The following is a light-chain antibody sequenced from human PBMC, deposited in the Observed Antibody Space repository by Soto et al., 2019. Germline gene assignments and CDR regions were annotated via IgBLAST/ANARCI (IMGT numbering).Light chain of an antibody. CDR2: EVT. Sequence: QSVLTQSPSASKSPGQSVTISCTGTSSDVATYNYVSWYQQHPGKAPKLIIYEVTKRPSGVPDRFSGSKSGNTASLTVSGLQAEDEADYYCSSYAGTNNLFVFGTGTKVTVL. CDR3: SSYAGTNNLFV. J-gene: IGLJ1*01. CDR1: SSDVATYNY. V-gene: IGLV2-8*02.